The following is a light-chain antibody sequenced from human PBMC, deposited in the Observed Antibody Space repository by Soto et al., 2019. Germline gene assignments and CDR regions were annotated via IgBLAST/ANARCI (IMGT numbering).Light chain of an antibody. J-gene: IGLJ2*01. V-gene: IGLV4-60*02. CDR2: LEGSGSY. Sequence: QSVLTQSSSASASLGSSVKLTCTLSSGHSSYIIAWHQQQPGKAPRYLMKLEGSGSYHKGSGVPDRFSGSSTGADRYLTISNLQFEDEADYYCETWDFNTRVFGGGTKVTFL. CDR1: SGHSSYI. CDR3: ETWDFNTRV.